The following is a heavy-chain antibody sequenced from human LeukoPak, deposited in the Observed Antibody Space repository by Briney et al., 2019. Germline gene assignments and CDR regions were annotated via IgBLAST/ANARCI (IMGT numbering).Heavy chain of an antibody. CDR2: INHSGST. CDR3: ARAVARNAFDY. V-gene: IGHV4-34*01. J-gene: IGHJ4*02. CDR1: GGSFSGYY. Sequence: SETLSPTCAVYGGSFSGYYWSWIRQPPGKGLEWIGEINHSGSTNYNPSLKSRVTISVDTSKNQFSLKLSSVTAADTAVYYCARAVARNAFDYWGQGTLVTVSS. D-gene: IGHD1-14*01.